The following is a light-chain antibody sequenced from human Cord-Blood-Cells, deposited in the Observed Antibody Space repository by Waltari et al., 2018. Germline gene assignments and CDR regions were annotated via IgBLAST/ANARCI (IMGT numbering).Light chain of an antibody. CDR3: QQYGSSYT. CDR2: GAS. Sequence: EIVLTKSPGTLSLSPGERATRSCRASQSVSSSYLAWYQQKPGQAPRLLIYGASSRATGIPDRFSGSGSGTDFTLTISRLEPEDFAVYYCQQYGSSYTFGQGTKLEIK. J-gene: IGKJ2*01. V-gene: IGKV3-20*01. CDR1: QSVSSSY.